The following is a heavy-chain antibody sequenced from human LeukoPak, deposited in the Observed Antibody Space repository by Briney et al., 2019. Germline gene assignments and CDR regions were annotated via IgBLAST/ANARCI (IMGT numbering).Heavy chain of an antibody. J-gene: IGHJ5*02. CDR3: ARARSTNWFDP. CDR2: INPSGGST. Sequence: ASVKVSCKASGYTFTSYYMHWARQAPGQGLEWMGIINPSGGSTSYAQKFQGRVTMTRDMSTSTVYMELSSLRSEDTAVYYCARARSTNWFDPWGQGTLVTVSS. CDR1: GYTFTSYY. V-gene: IGHV1-46*01.